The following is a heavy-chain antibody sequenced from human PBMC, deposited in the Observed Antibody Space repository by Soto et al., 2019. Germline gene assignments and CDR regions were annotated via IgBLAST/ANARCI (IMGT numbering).Heavy chain of an antibody. CDR1: GFTFSSYG. CDR2: ISYDGSNK. CDR3: AKSKPGSSGWYYFDY. D-gene: IGHD6-19*01. Sequence: GGSLRLSCAASGFTFSSYGMHWVRQAPGKGLKWVAVISYDGSNKYYADSVKGRFTISRDNSKNTLYLQMNSLRAEDTAVYYCAKSKPGSSGWYYFDYWRQGTLVTVSS. V-gene: IGHV3-30*18. J-gene: IGHJ4*02.